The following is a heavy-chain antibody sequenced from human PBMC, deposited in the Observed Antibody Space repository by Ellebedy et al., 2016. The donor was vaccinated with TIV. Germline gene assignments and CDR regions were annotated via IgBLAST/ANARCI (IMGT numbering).Heavy chain of an antibody. Sequence: PGGSLRLSCATSGFTFSTYAMTWVRQAPGKGLEWVSNIRGSGDSTYYADSVKGRFTISRDNSKNTLYLQMNSLRAEDTAIYYCARGGSGTYIHHAFDYWGQGTLATVSS. CDR3: ARGGSGTYIHHAFDY. J-gene: IGHJ4*02. CDR2: IRGSGDST. V-gene: IGHV3-23*01. D-gene: IGHD1-14*01. CDR1: GFTFSTYA.